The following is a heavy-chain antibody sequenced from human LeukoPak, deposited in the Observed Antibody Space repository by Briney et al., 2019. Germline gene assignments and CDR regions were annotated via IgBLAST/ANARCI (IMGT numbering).Heavy chain of an antibody. CDR1: GGSFSGYY. V-gene: IGHV4-34*01. J-gene: IGHJ4*02. CDR3: ARGGIAARRLDY. D-gene: IGHD6-6*01. Sequence: SETLSLTCAVYGGSFSGYYWSWIRQPPGKGLEWIGEINHSGSTNYNPSVKSRVTISVDTSKNQFSLKLSSVTAADTAVYYCARGGIAARRLDYWGQGTLVTVSS. CDR2: INHSGST.